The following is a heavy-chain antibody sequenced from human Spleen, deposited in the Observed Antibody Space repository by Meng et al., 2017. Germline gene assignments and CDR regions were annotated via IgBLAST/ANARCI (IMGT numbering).Heavy chain of an antibody. D-gene: IGHD3-9*01. Sequence: GESLKISCEGSGFTFSNAYMTWVRQVPGKRLEWVGRIKSKPDGETIDYGAPVKGRFTISRDDSKSTLYLQMSGLRIDDTGVYYCTWDDKAVSDYWGQGTLVTGAS. CDR1: GFTFSNAY. CDR2: IKSKPDGETI. CDR3: TWDDKAVSDY. J-gene: IGHJ4*02. V-gene: IGHV3-15*01.